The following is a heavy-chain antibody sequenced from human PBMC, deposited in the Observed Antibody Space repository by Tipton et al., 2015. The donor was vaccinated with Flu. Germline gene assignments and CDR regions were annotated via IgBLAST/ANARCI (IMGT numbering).Heavy chain of an antibody. Sequence: QVQLVQSGAEVKKPGASVKVSCKASGYTFLHFGISWVRQAPGQGLEWMGWISGYSGYPSYARKFQDRVTMTTDTSTSTAYMELRSLRSDDTAVYYCAKICCSSNLSPLDLWGQGTLVTVAS. V-gene: IGHV1-18*01. D-gene: IGHD2-2*01. CDR3: AKICCSSNLSPLDL. CDR2: ISGYSGYP. J-gene: IGHJ5*02. CDR1: GYTFLHFG.